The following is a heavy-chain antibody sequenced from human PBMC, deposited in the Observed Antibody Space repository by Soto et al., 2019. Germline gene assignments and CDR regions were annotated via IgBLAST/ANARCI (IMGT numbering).Heavy chain of an antibody. J-gene: IGHJ4*02. CDR3: ARDWSPWDGLGSRGFGY. Sequence: QVQLRQSGPGLVKPSQTLSLTCAISGDSVSSIGAAWHWIRQSPSRGLEWLGRTYYRAKWYNNYAVSVKSRITITADTSQNQLSLQLNSVTPEDTALYFCARDWSPWDGLGSRGFGYWGQGALVTVSS. V-gene: IGHV6-1*01. D-gene: IGHD3-10*01. CDR1: GDSVSSIGAA. CDR2: TYYRAKWYN.